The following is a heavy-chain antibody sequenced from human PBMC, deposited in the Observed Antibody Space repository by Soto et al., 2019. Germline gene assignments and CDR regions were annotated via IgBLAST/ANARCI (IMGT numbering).Heavy chain of an antibody. V-gene: IGHV1-18*01. D-gene: IGHD3-22*01. CDR3: ARDTYYYDSSGGSTYYYYGMDV. J-gene: IGHJ6*02. CDR1: GYTFTSYG. Sequence: GASVKVSCKASGYTFTSYGISWVRQAPGQGLEWMGWISAYNGNTNYAQKLQGRVTMTTDTSTSTAYMELRSLRSDDTAVYYCARDTYYYDSSGGSTYYYYGMDVWGQGTTVTVS. CDR2: ISAYNGNT.